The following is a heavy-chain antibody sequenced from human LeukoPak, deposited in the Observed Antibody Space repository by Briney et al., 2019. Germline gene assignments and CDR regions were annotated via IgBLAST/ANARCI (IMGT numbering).Heavy chain of an antibody. J-gene: IGHJ4*02. CDR3: ATMTTVVTKDY. D-gene: IGHD4-17*01. CDR2: IIPILGIA. V-gene: IGHV1-69*04. Sequence: GASVKVSCKASGGTFISYAISWVRQAPGQGLEWMGRIIPILGIANYAQKFQGRVTITADKSTSTAYMELSSLRSEDTAVYYCATMTTVVTKDYWGQGTLVTVSS. CDR1: GGTFISYA.